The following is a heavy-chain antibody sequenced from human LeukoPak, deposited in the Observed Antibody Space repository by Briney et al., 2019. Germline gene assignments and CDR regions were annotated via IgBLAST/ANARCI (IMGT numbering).Heavy chain of an antibody. CDR3: ARDYRVTYGPEGFDP. CDR1: GGSISSYH. J-gene: IGHJ5*02. CDR2: IYKSGST. V-gene: IGHV4-4*07. D-gene: IGHD4-17*01. Sequence: SETLSLTCRGSGGSISSYHWNWIRQPASKELDWIGRIYKSGSTNCKPSRLSRVPISVVQSKNQFSLKLNSVTAADTAVYYCARDYRVTYGPEGFDPWGQGTLVTVSS.